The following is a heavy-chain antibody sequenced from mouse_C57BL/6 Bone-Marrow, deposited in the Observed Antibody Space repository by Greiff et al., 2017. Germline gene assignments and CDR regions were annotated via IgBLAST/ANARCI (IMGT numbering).Heavy chain of an antibody. CDR2: INPYNGGT. Sequence: EVQRVESGPVLVKPGASVKMSCKASGYTFTDYYMNWVKQSYGKSLEWIGVINPYNGGTSYNQKFKGKATLTVDKSSSTAYMELNSLTSEDSAVYYCARRGNPYAMDYWGQGTSVTVSS. CDR1: GYTFTDYY. D-gene: IGHD2-1*01. CDR3: ARRGNPYAMDY. J-gene: IGHJ4*01. V-gene: IGHV1-19*01.